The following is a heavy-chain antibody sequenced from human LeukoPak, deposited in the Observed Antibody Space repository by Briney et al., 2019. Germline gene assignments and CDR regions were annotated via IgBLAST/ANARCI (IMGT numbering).Heavy chain of an antibody. J-gene: IGHJ4*02. CDR1: GFTFSSCA. CDR3: ATFYDFWSGYLASSYYFDY. Sequence: RPGGSLRLSCAASGFTFSSCAMSWVRQAPGKGLEWVSAISGSGGSTYYADSVKGRFTISRDNSKNTLYLQMNSLRAEDTAVYYCATFYDFWSGYLASSYYFDYWGQGTLVTVSS. CDR2: ISGSGGST. D-gene: IGHD3-3*01. V-gene: IGHV3-23*01.